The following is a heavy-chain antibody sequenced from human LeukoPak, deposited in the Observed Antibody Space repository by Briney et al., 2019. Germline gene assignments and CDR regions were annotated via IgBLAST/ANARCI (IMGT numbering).Heavy chain of an antibody. D-gene: IGHD6-19*01. J-gene: IGHJ4*02. Sequence: SETLSLTCTVSGGSISSYYWSWIRQPPGKGLEWIGYIYYSGSTNYNPSLKSRVTKSVDTSKNQFSLKLSSVTAADTAVYYCARVTYSSGWYLDYWGQGTLVTVSS. V-gene: IGHV4-59*01. CDR3: ARVTYSSGWYLDY. CDR2: IYYSGST. CDR1: GGSISSYY.